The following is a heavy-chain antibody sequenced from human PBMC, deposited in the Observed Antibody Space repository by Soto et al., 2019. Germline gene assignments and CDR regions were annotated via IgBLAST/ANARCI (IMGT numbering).Heavy chain of an antibody. J-gene: IGHJ4*02. D-gene: IGHD3-16*02. V-gene: IGHV1-18*01. CDR2: ISAYNGNT. CDR1: GYTFTSYG. CDR3: GSFRDYIGVSDPATPSDY. Sequence: GAPVKVSCKASGYTFTSYGISWVRQAPGQGLEWMGWISAYNGNTNYAQKLQGRVTMTTDTSTSTAYMELRSLRSDDTAGYYCGSFRDYIGVSDPATPSDYWGQGTLVTVSS.